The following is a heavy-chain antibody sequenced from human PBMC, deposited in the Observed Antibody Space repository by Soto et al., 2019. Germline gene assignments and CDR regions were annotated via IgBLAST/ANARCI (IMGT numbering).Heavy chain of an antibody. CDR2: IYYSGST. Sequence: PSETLSLTCTVFGGSISSYYWSWIRQPPGKGLEWIGYIYYSGSTNYNPSLKSRVTISVDTSKNQFSLKLSSVTAADTAVYYCARHPGYYDILTGYTTYYFDSWGQGILVTVSS. J-gene: IGHJ4*02. V-gene: IGHV4-59*08. D-gene: IGHD3-9*01. CDR3: ARHPGYYDILTGYTTYYFDS. CDR1: GGSISSYY.